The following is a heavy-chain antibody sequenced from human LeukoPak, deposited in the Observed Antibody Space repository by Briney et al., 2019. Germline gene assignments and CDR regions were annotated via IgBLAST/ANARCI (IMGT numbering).Heavy chain of an antibody. V-gene: IGHV3-48*01. CDR3: ARDGTVTTKYYYYYMDV. Sequence: GGSLRLSCAASGFTFSSYSMNWVRQAPGKGLEWVSYISSSSSTIYYADSAKGRFTISRDNAKNSLYLQMNSLRAEDTAVYYCARDGTVTTKYYYYYMDVWGKGTTVTISS. CDR1: GFTFSSYS. CDR2: ISSSSSTI. D-gene: IGHD4-11*01. J-gene: IGHJ6*03.